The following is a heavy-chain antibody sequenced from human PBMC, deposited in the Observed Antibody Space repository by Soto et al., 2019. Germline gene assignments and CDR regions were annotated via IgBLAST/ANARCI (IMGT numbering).Heavy chain of an antibody. V-gene: IGHV4-39*01. CDR1: GGSISSASYY. Sequence: PSETLSLTCTVSGGSISSASYYWGWVRQPPGKGLEWIGSTHYRGSTYYNPSLYSRITTSVDTSKNQFSLKLSSVTAADTAVYYCVRHNAAAGTNWPNYYFDYWGQGTLVTVSS. D-gene: IGHD6-13*01. CDR2: THYRGST. CDR3: VRHNAAAGTNWPNYYFDY. J-gene: IGHJ4*02.